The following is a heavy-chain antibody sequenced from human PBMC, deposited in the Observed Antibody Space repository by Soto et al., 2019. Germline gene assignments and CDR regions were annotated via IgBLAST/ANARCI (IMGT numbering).Heavy chain of an antibody. D-gene: IGHD5-18*01. CDR1: GFTFSSYW. CDR2: INSDGSTT. Sequence: GGSLRLSCAASGFTFSSYWLHWVRQDPGKGLVWVSHINSDGSTTSYADSVKGRFTISRATAKNTFYLQMNSLIPEDQAVYYCAREMVTLRYYDLDVWGKGTSDTVS. J-gene: IGHJ6*03. CDR3: AREMVTLRYYDLDV. V-gene: IGHV3-74*01.